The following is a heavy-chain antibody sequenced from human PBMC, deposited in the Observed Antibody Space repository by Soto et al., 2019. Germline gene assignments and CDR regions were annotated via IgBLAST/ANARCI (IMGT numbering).Heavy chain of an antibody. Sequence: GASVKVSCKASGYTFTNYGINWVRQAPGQGLEWMGWISAYHDKTDYAQNLQGRVTMTIDISTSTAYMEMRSLRSDDTAVYYCARVVIVVPAAPQGWYFDLWGRGTLVTVSS. V-gene: IGHV1-18*01. CDR2: ISAYHDKT. J-gene: IGHJ2*01. D-gene: IGHD2-2*01. CDR1: GYTFTNYG. CDR3: ARVVIVVPAAPQGWYFDL.